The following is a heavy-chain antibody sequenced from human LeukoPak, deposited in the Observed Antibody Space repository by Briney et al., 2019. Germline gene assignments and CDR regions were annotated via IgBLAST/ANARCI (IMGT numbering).Heavy chain of an antibody. J-gene: IGHJ6*03. D-gene: IGHD3-10*01. CDR2: IVVGSGNT. CDR1: GFTFTSST. V-gene: IGHV1-58*02. CDR3: AAGYYYSSGSSYMDV. Sequence: SVRVSCKASGFTFTSSTMQWVRQARGQRLEWIGWIVVGSGNTNYAQKFQERVTITRDMSTSTVYMEVSSLRSEDTAVYYCAAGYYYSSGSSYMDVWGKGTTVTISS.